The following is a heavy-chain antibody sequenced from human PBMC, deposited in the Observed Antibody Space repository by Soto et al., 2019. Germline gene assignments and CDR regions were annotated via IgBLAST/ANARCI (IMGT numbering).Heavy chain of an antibody. CDR2: IYSGGST. CDR1: GFTVSSNY. CDR3: ARPLGYCSGGSCYWRPNYYYGMDV. V-gene: IGHV3-66*04. J-gene: IGHJ6*02. D-gene: IGHD2-15*01. Sequence: HPGGSLRLSCAASGFTVSSNYMNWVRQAPGKGLEWVSVIYSGGSTYYADSVKGRFTVSRDNSNNTLYLQMNSLRDEDTAVYYCARPLGYCSGGSCYWRPNYYYGMDVWGQGTTVTVSS.